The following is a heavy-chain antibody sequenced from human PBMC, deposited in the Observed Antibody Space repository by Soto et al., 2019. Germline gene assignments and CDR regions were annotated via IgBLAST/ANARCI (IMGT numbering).Heavy chain of an antibody. V-gene: IGHV4-4*02. CDR2: IYHSGST. Sequence: PSETLSLTCAVSGGSISSSNWWSWVRQPPGKGLEWIGEIYHSGSTNYNPSLKSRVTISVDKSKNQFSLKLSSVTAADTAVYYCARVVGDYYGSGSYYIFDYWGQGTLVT. J-gene: IGHJ4*02. CDR3: ARVVGDYYGSGSYYIFDY. CDR1: GGSISSSNW. D-gene: IGHD3-10*01.